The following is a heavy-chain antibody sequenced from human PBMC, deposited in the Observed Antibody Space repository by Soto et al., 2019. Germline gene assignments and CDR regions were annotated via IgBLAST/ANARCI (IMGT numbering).Heavy chain of an antibody. J-gene: IGHJ5*02. CDR3: ARLPDNWFDP. CDR2: IYYSGST. CDR1: GGSISSHY. V-gene: IGHV4-59*08. Sequence: SETLSLTCTVSGGSISSHYWSWIRQPPGQGLEWIGYIYYSGSTNYNPSLKSRVTISVDTSKNQFSLKLSSVTAADTAVYYCARLPDNWFDPWGQGTLVTVSS.